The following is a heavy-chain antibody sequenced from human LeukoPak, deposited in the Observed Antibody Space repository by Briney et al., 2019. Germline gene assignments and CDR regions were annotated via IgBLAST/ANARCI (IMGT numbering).Heavy chain of an antibody. Sequence: PGGSLRLSCAASGFTVSSNYMSWVRQAPGKGLEWVSVIYSGGSTYYADSVKGRFTISRDNSKNTLYLPMNSLRDEDTAVYYCAREIRDSYGYNWFDPWGKGTLVTVSS. V-gene: IGHV3-53*01. CDR3: AREIRDSYGYNWFDP. CDR2: IYSGGST. D-gene: IGHD5-18*01. CDR1: GFTVSSNY. J-gene: IGHJ5*02.